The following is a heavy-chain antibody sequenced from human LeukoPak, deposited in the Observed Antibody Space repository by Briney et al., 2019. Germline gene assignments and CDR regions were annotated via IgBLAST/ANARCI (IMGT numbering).Heavy chain of an antibody. Sequence: PSETLSLTCAVYGGSFSGYYWSWIRQPPGKGLEWIGEINHSGSTNYNPSLKSRVTISVDTSKNQFSLKLSSVTAADTAVYYCARARLVGATTDHWGQGTLVTVSS. CDR3: ARARLVGATTDH. CDR2: INHSGST. V-gene: IGHV4-34*01. D-gene: IGHD1-26*01. CDR1: GGSFSGYY. J-gene: IGHJ5*02.